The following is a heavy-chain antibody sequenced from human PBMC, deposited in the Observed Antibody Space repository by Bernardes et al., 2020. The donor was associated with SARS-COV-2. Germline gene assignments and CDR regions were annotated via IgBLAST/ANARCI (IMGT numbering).Heavy chain of an antibody. D-gene: IGHD4-17*01. CDR1: GFTFDDYA. Sequence: GGSLRLSCSTSGFTFDDYAMSWFRQAPGKGLEWVSFIKSKNYYETAHYAASVQGRFTISRDASKSIAYLQMDSLKTEDTAVYYCARGPVDYGGRGDFDYWGQGTLVTVSS. CDR3: ARGPVDYGGRGDFDY. CDR2: IKSKNYYETA. V-gene: IGHV3-49*03. J-gene: IGHJ4*02.